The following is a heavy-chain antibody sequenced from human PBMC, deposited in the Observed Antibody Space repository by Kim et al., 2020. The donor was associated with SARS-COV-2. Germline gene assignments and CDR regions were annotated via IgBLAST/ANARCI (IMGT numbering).Heavy chain of an antibody. J-gene: IGHJ6*02. CDR1: GYSFTAYY. D-gene: IGHD6-6*01. V-gene: IGHV1-2*06. CDR3: ARPAYSSSFYYYAMDV. Sequence: ASVKVSCLGSGYSFTAYYLHWVRQAPGQGPEWMGRINPNTGDTRYAQKFQDRVTMTRDTSSGTAYMELSSLRSDDTAVYYCARPAYSSSFYYYAMDVWGQ. CDR2: INPNTGDT.